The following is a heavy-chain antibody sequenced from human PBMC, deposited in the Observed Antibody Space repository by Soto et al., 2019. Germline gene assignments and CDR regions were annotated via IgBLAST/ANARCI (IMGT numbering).Heavy chain of an antibody. CDR2: SNGGNGNT. J-gene: IGHJ4*02. Sequence: QVQVLQSGAEVKKPGASVKVSCKASEYTFTSYTMHWVRQAPGQRLEWMGWSNGGNGNTKYSQKFQGRVTITRDTCASTAYMELTSLRSDDTAVYYCSRELQGLYYFDCWGQVTLVTVSS. CDR3: SRELQGLYYFDC. D-gene: IGHD4-4*01. V-gene: IGHV1-3*01. CDR1: EYTFTSYT.